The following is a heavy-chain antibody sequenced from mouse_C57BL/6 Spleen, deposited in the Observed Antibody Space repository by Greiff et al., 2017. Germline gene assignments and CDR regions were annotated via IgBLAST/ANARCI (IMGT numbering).Heavy chain of an antibody. D-gene: IGHD2-2*01. CDR1: GYTFTSYW. Sequence: QVQLQQPGAELVKPGASVKLSCKASGYTFTSYWMHWVKQRPGQGLEWIGMIHPNSGSTNYNEKFKSKATLTVDKSSSTAYMQLSSLTSEDSAVYDCARGSTMVTPFDYWGKGTTLTVSS. CDR2: IHPNSGST. V-gene: IGHV1-64*01. J-gene: IGHJ2*01. CDR3: ARGSTMVTPFDY.